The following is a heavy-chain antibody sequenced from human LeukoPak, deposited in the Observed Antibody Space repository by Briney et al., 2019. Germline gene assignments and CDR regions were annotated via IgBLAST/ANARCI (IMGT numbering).Heavy chain of an antibody. CDR1: GYTFTTTY. V-gene: IGHV1-46*01. Sequence: GASVKVSCKASGYTFTTTYIHWVRQAPGQGLEWMGTINPSAGSTSYAQKFQDRVTMTRDTSTNTVYMELSSLRSEDTAVYSCARAVLLYDSSGYYYFDYWGQGTLVTVSS. D-gene: IGHD3-22*01. CDR2: INPSAGST. J-gene: IGHJ4*02. CDR3: ARAVLLYDSSGYYYFDY.